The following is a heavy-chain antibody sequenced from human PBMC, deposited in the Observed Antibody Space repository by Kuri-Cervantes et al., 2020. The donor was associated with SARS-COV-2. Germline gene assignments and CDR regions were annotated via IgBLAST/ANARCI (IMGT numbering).Heavy chain of an antibody. V-gene: IGHV3-48*03. Sequence: GESLKMSCAASGFPFSSYEINWVRQAPGRGLEWLSYISNTGSTIYYADSVKGRFTISRDNAKNSLYLQMNSLRAEDTAVYFCARVETSHYSSYYMDVWGKGTTVTVSS. J-gene: IGHJ6*03. CDR1: GFPFSSYE. CDR2: ISNTGSTI. CDR3: ARVETSHYSSYYMDV.